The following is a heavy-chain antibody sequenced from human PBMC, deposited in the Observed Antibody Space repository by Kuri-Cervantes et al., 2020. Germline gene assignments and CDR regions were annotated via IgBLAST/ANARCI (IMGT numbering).Heavy chain of an antibody. J-gene: IGHJ4*02. CDR2: IRYDGNNK. CDR1: GFTFSSYG. V-gene: IGHV3-30*02. Sequence: GGSLRLSCAASGFTFSSYGMHWVRQAPGKGLEWVSFIRYDGNNKYFADSVKGRFTISRDNSKNTFFLQMTSLRAEDTAIYYCTSRPGAVDTLGSFDYWGQGTLVTVSS. D-gene: IGHD5-18*01. CDR3: TSRPGAVDTLGSFDY.